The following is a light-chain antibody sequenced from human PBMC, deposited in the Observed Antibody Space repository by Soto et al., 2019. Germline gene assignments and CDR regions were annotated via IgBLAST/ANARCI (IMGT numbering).Light chain of an antibody. CDR3: SSSSTNSPLV. Sequence: QSALTQPASASGSPGQSITISCTGTSSDVGGYNYVSWYQHHPGKAPKLIIYDVSHRPSGVSSRFSGSKSGNTASLATSGLHAEDAAHYYCSSSSTNSPLVFGGGTKLTVL. CDR1: SSDVGGYNY. J-gene: IGLJ3*02. CDR2: DVS. V-gene: IGLV2-14*03.